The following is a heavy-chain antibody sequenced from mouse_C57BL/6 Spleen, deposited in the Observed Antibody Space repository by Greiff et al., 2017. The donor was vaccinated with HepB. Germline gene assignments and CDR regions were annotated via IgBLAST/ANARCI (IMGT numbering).Heavy chain of an antibody. D-gene: IGHD3-2*02. V-gene: IGHV1-82*01. CDR1: GYAFSSSW. CDR3: ALTAQAYVDY. Sequence: QVQLKQSGPELVKPGASVKISCKASGYAFSSSWMNWVKQRPGKGLEWIGRIYPGDGDTNYNGKLKGKATLTADKSSSTAYMQLSSLTSDDSAVHFCALTAQAYVDYWSQGTTLTVSS. CDR2: IYPGDGDT. J-gene: IGHJ2*01.